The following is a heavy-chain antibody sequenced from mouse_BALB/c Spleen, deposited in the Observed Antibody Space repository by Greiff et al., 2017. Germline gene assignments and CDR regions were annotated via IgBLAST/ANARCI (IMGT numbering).Heavy chain of an antibody. V-gene: IGHV1-7*01. D-gene: IGHD1-1*01. CDR2: INPSTGYT. Sequence: VQLQQSGSELAKPGASVKMSCKASGYTFTSYWMHWVKQRPGQGLEWIGYINPSTGYTEYNQKFKDKATLTADKSSSTAYMQLSSLTSEDSAVYYCAVYYYGSSYWFAYWGQGTLVTVSA. CDR1: GYTFTSYW. CDR3: AVYYYGSSYWFAY. J-gene: IGHJ3*01.